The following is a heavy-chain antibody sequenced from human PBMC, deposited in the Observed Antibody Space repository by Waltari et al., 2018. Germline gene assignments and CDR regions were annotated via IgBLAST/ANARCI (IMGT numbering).Heavy chain of an antibody. V-gene: IGHV2-5*02. CDR3: VGGWFYFDY. CDR1: GFSLTSTGVA. Sequence: QITLKESGPTLLKPTQTLTLTCTFSGFSLTSTGVAVSWIRQPPGKALKWLTLIHLDDEKWYSPSLKSRRTITEYTSRHQVILTMTNMDPVDTAKYDGVGGWFYFDYWGQGTLVTVSS. D-gene: IGHD3-10*01. CDR2: IHLDDEK. J-gene: IGHJ4*02.